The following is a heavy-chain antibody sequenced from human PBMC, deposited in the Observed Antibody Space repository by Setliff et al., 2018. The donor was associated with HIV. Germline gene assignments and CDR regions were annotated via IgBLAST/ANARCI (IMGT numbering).Heavy chain of an antibody. J-gene: IGHJ4*02. CDR3: ARHGTWNSQRFHFDY. V-gene: IGHV4-59*08. CDR1: GGSIKSYY. CDR2: IHNTGIT. D-gene: IGHD1-7*01. Sequence: SETLSLTCAVSGGSIKSYYWSWIRQPPGKGLQWIGYIHNTGITNYNPSLKSRVTMSIDSSKNQFSLMVHSVTAADSAIYYCARHGTWNSQRFHFDYWGQGTPVTVTS.